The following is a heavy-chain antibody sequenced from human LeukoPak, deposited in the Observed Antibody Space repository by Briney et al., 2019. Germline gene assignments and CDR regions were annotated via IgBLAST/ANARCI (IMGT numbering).Heavy chain of an antibody. D-gene: IGHD6-13*01. CDR1: GGSISSGGYY. Sequence: SQTLSLTCTVSGGSISSGGYYWSWIRQHPGKGLEWIGYIYYSGSTYYNPSLKSRVTISVDTSKNQFSLKLSPVTAADTAVYYCAREGGNGYSSSWSYFDYWGQGTLVTVSS. CDR2: IYYSGST. J-gene: IGHJ4*02. CDR3: AREGGNGYSSSWSYFDY. V-gene: IGHV4-31*03.